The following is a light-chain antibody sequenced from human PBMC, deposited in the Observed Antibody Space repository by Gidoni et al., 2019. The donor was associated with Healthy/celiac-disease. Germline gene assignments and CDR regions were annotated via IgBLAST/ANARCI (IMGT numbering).Light chain of an antibody. V-gene: IGKV3-20*01. Sequence: EIVLTQSPGTLSLSPGERATLSCMASQSVSSSYLACYQQKPGQAPRLLIYGASRRATGIPDRFSGSGSGTDFTLTISRLEPEEFAVYYCQQYGSSPRTFGQGSKLEIK. J-gene: IGKJ2*01. CDR2: GAS. CDR3: QQYGSSPRT. CDR1: QSVSSSY.